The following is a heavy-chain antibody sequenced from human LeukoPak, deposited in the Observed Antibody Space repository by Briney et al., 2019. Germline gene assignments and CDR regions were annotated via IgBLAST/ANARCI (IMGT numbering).Heavy chain of an antibody. V-gene: IGHV5-51*01. D-gene: IGHD5-18*01. CDR1: GYSFTSYW. CDR2: IYPGDSDT. Sequence: LGESLKISCKGSGYSFTSYWIGWVRPMPGKGLEWMGIIYPGDSDTRYSPSFQGQVTISADKSISTAYLQWSSLKASDTAMYYCARQGSGYSPTYYYYMDVWGKGTTVTISS. CDR3: ARQGSGYSPTYYYYMDV. J-gene: IGHJ6*03.